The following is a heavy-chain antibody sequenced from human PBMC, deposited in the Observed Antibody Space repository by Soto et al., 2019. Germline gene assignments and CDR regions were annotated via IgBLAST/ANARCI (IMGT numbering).Heavy chain of an antibody. V-gene: IGHV4-61*03. CDR1: GGSVSGGSYY. CDR2: IYFSGST. D-gene: IGHD4-17*01. Sequence: QLQLQESGPGRVKPSETLSLTCTVSGGSVSGGSYYWNWLRQPPGKGQEWIGYIYFSGSTNYNPYVKSRVTMSIDTSKNHFSVKLSSVSAADTAVYFCTRDVDVGEGDVCGQWTTFPVSS. CDR3: TRDVDVGEGDV. J-gene: IGHJ6*02.